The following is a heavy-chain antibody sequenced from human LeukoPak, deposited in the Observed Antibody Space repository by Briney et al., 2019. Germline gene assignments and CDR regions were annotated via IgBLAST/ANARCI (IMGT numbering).Heavy chain of an antibody. CDR2: ISGSGGST. Sequence: PGGSLRLSCAASGLTVSSNCMSWVRQAPGKGLEWVSAISGSGGSTYYADSVKGRFTISRDNSKNTLHLQMNSLRAEDTAVYYCAKDRYSSSWYNWFDPWGQGTLVTVSS. CDR1: GLTVSSNC. J-gene: IGHJ5*02. CDR3: AKDRYSSSWYNWFDP. V-gene: IGHV3-23*01. D-gene: IGHD6-13*01.